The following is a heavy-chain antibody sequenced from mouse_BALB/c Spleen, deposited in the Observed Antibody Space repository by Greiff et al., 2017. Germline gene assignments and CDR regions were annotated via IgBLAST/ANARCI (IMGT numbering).Heavy chain of an antibody. CDR1: GFTFSDYY. CDR2: ISDGGSYT. CDR3: ARDRGSTMITTGFAY. V-gene: IGHV5-4*02. D-gene: IGHD2-4*01. J-gene: IGHJ3*01. Sequence: EVKLMESGGGLVKPGGSLKLSCAASGFTFSDYYMYWVRQTPEKRLEWVATISDGGSYTYYPDSVKGRFTISRDNAKNNLYLQMSSLKSEDTAMYYCARDRGSTMITTGFAYWGQGTLVTVSA.